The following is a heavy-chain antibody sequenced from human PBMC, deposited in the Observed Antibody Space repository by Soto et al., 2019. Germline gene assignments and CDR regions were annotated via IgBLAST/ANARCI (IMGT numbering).Heavy chain of an antibody. J-gene: IGHJ2*01. CDR1: GYTFTDYY. Sequence: QVQMVQSGAEVKKPGASVRVACKASGYTFTDYYIYWMRQAPGQGLEWMGWINPNTGGTNYAQKFQGSLTMTSDKSISTAYMELRRLGSGDTTVYYYARDHTFRSSLIPRWYVDLCGRGTLVTVSS. D-gene: IGHD2-21*01. V-gene: IGHV1-2*02. CDR3: ARDHTFRSSLIPRWYVDL. CDR2: INPNTGGT.